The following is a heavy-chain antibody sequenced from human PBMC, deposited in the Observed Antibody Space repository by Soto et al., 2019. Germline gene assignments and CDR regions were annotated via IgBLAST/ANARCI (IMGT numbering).Heavy chain of an antibody. CDR2: IYYTGST. CDR1: GGYISSYY. J-gene: IGHJ4*02. CDR3: ARYLIPLRGIDY. V-gene: IGHV4-59*01. D-gene: IGHD2-2*02. Sequence: SETLSLTCTVSGGYISSYYWSWIRQPPGKGLEWIAYIYYTGSTNYNPSLKSRVTISVDTSKNQFSLRLSSVTAADTAVYYCARYLIPLRGIDYWGQGTLVTLSS.